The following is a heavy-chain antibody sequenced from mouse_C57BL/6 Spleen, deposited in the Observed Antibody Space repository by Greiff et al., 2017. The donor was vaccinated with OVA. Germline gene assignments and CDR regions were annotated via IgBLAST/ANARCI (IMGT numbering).Heavy chain of an antibody. Sequence: EVKLVESGGGLVQSGRSLRLSCATSGFTFSDFYMEWVRQAPGKGLAWIAARRNKANDYTTEYSASVKGRFIVSRDTSQSILYLQMNALRAEDTAIYYCARDASDYAMDYWGQGTSVTVSS. CDR1: GFTFSDFY. CDR3: ARDASDYAMDY. J-gene: IGHJ4*01. CDR2: RRNKANDYTT. V-gene: IGHV7-1*01.